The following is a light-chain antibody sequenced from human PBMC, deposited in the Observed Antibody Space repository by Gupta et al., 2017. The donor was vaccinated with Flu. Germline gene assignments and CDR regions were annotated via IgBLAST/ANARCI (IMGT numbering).Light chain of an antibody. J-gene: IGKJ2*01. CDR2: DTS. Sequence: EIVLTQSPATLSLSPGERSILSCRASQSVRIYLAWYQQKPGQAPRLLMYDTSKRVAGIPARFCGSGCGTDFTLTISSREQEDFAVYYCQQPSDCPMFTFGQGTKLEIK. V-gene: IGKV3-11*01. CDR3: QQPSDCPMFT. CDR1: QSVRIY.